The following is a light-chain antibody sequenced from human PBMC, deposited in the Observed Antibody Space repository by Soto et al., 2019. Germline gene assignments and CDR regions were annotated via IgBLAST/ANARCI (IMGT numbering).Light chain of an antibody. CDR1: QGIRND. Sequence: IQMTQSPSSISASIVYRVTITCRASQGIRNDLGWYQQKPGKAPKLLIYAASSLQSGVPSRFSGSGSGTDFTLTISSLQPEDFATYYCQQSYSTLFTFGGGTKVDIK. CDR3: QQSYSTLFT. J-gene: IGKJ4*01. V-gene: IGKV1-39*01. CDR2: AAS.